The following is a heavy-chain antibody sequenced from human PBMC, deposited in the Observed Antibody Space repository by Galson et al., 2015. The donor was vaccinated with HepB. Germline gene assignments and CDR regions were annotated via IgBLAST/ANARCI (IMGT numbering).Heavy chain of an antibody. V-gene: IGHV3-30*02. CDR2: IRYDGSNK. Sequence: SLRLSCAVSGFTFSTYGMHWVRQAPGKGLEWVAFIRYDGSNKYYEDSVKGRLTISRDNSKNTLYLQMNSLRAEDMAVYYCAKVGEAGYTYGPLDYWGQGTLVTVSS. CDR1: GFTFSTYG. D-gene: IGHD5-18*01. CDR3: AKVGEAGYTYGPLDY. J-gene: IGHJ4*02.